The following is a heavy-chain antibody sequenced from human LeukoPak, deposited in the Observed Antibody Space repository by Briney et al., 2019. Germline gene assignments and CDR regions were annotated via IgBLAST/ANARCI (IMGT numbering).Heavy chain of an antibody. CDR3: AKDQGLSRAIVVVTASLDY. Sequence: GGSLRLSCAASGFTFSSYGMHWVRQAPGKGLEWVAVISYDGSNKYYADSVKGRFTISRDNSKNTLYLQMNSLRAEDTAVYYCAKDQGLSRAIVVVTASLDYWGQGTLVTVSS. CDR2: ISYDGSNK. V-gene: IGHV3-30*18. CDR1: GFTFSSYG. J-gene: IGHJ4*02. D-gene: IGHD2-21*02.